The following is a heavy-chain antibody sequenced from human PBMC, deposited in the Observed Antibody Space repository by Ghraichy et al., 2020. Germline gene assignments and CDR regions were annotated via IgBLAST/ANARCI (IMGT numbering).Heavy chain of an antibody. Sequence: SENLSLTCAVYGGSFSGYYWSWIRQPPGKGLEWIGEINHSGSTNYNPSLKSRVTISVDTSKNQFSLKLSSVTAADTAVYYCARTTRGRLRPFDYWGQGTLVTVSS. V-gene: IGHV4-34*01. D-gene: IGHD3-16*01. CDR3: ARTTRGRLRPFDY. CDR1: GGSFSGYY. J-gene: IGHJ4*02. CDR2: INHSGST.